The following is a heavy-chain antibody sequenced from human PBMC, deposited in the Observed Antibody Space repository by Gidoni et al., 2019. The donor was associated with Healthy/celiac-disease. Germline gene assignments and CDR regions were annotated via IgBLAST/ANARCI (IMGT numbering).Heavy chain of an antibody. CDR2: IYYSGST. D-gene: IGHD4-17*01. V-gene: IGHV4-31*01. Sequence: VHLQESGPGLVTHSQTMSLPCTVSGGSIRSGGYYWSWIRQHPGKGLEWIGYIYYSGSTYYNPSLKSLVTISVDTSKNQFSLKLSSVTAADTAVYYCARGSTVTPFDYWGQGTLVTVSS. CDR1: GGSIRSGGYY. J-gene: IGHJ4*02. CDR3: ARGSTVTPFDY.